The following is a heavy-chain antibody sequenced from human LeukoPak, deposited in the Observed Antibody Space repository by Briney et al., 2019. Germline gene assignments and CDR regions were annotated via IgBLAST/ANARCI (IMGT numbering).Heavy chain of an antibody. Sequence: GGSLRLSCAASGFTFDDYAMHWVRQAPGKGLEWVSGISWNSGSIGYADSVKGRFTISRDNAKNSLYLQMNSLRAEDTAVYYCARDRMIVVHNWFDPWGQGTLVTVSS. V-gene: IGHV3-9*01. J-gene: IGHJ5*02. CDR2: ISWNSGSI. CDR3: ARDRMIVVHNWFDP. D-gene: IGHD3-22*01. CDR1: GFTFDDYA.